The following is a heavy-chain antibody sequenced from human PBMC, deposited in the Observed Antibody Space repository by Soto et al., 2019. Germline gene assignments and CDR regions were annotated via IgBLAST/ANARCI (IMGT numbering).Heavy chain of an antibody. CDR2: IRVNNGDT. D-gene: IGHD4-17*01. CDR1: GYTFTNSG. Sequence: QVQLVQSGAEVKKPGASVKVSCKASGYTFTNSGFSWVRQAPGQGLEWVGWIRVNNGDTHYAQKLQGRVTMTTDTSTSTAFMDLRSLRSDDTAVYYCARHLGYSDFDLHYWGQGTLITVSS. CDR3: ARHLGYSDFDLHY. V-gene: IGHV1-18*01. J-gene: IGHJ4*02.